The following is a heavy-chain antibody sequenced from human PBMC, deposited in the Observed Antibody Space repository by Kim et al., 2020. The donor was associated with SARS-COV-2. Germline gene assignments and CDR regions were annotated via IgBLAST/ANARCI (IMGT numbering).Heavy chain of an antibody. D-gene: IGHD3-10*01. J-gene: IGHJ6*01. V-gene: IGHV4-59*11. CDR1: GGSITGHY. CDR3: ARVSDGFHYPTPNYYSY. Sequence: SETLSLTCSVSGGSITGHYWSWIRQTPGKALEWIGFIHYGGSTTYKSSLKSRVSILLDMSKNQFSLRLSSVTAAATAVYYCARVSDGFHYPTPNYYSY. CDR2: IHYGGST.